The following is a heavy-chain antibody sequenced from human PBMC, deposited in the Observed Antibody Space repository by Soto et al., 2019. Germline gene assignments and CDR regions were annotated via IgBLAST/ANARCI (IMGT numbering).Heavy chain of an antibody. CDR3: AREGIAVAGKRKLPLEP. CDR1: GGPFSGYY. CDR2: INHSGST. D-gene: IGHD6-19*01. V-gene: IGHV4-34*01. J-gene: IGHJ5*02. Sequence: PSETLSLTCAVYGGPFSGYYWRWIRQPPGKGLEWIGEINHSGSTNYNPSLRSRVTISVDTSKNQFSLKLSSVTAADTAVYYCAREGIAVAGKRKLPLEPWGQGTLVTVSS.